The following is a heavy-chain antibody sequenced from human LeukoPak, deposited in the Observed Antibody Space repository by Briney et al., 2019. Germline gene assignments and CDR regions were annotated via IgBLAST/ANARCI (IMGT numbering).Heavy chain of an antibody. CDR1: GASVSSYY. CDR2: IYYSGST. Sequence: SETLSLTCTVSGASVSSYYWSWIRQPPGKGLEWIGYIYYSGSTDYNPSLKSRVTISVDTSKNQFSLKLSSVTAADTAVYYCARQGYCGGDCFSDYWGQGTLVTVSS. V-gene: IGHV4-59*08. D-gene: IGHD2-21*02. CDR3: ARQGYCGGDCFSDY. J-gene: IGHJ4*02.